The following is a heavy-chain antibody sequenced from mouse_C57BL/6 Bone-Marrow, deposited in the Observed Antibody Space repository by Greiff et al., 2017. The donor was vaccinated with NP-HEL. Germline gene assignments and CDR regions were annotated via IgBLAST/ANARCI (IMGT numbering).Heavy chain of an antibody. CDR1: GYTFTDYE. CDR2: IDPETGGT. V-gene: IGHV1-15*01. Sequence: QVQLKQSGAELVRPGASVTLSCKASGYTFTDYEMHWVKQTPVHGLEWIGAIDPETGGTAYNQKFKGKAILTADKSSSTAYMELRSLTSEDSAVYYCTRGRDYDPAWFAYWGQGTLVTVSA. D-gene: IGHD2-4*01. CDR3: TRGRDYDPAWFAY. J-gene: IGHJ3*01.